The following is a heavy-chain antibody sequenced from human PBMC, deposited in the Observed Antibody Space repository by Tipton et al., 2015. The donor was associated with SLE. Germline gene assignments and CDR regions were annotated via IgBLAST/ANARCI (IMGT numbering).Heavy chain of an antibody. CDR2: IYYSGCT. Sequence: TLSLTCSVSGGSISSRSYYWGWIRQPPGMGLEWIGSIYYSGCTNYNPSLKSRVTISVDTSKNQFSLKLSSVTAADTAVYYCARTFPYCGVDPWSQGTLVTGSS. CDR3: ARTFPYCGVDP. D-gene: IGHD1-26*01. CDR1: GGSISSRSYY. V-gene: IGHV4-39*07. J-gene: IGHJ5*02.